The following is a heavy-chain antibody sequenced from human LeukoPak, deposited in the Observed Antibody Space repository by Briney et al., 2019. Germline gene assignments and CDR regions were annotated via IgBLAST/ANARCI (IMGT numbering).Heavy chain of an antibody. CDR2: IYYSGST. CDR1: GGSISSYY. D-gene: IGHD5-18*01. J-gene: IGHJ4*02. CDR3: ARRRGYSYGYFDY. V-gene: IGHV4-59*12. Sequence: SETLSLTCSVSGGSISSYYWSWIRQPPGKGLEWIGNIYYSGSTNDNPSLKTRVTISVDTSKNQFSLQLSSVTAADTAVYYCARRRGYSYGYFDYWGQGTLVTVSS.